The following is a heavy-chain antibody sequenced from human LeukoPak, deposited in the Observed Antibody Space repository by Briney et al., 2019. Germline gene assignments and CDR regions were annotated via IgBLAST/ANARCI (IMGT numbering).Heavy chain of an antibody. Sequence: SVKVSCKASGGTFSSYAISWVRQAPGQGLEWMGGIIPIFGTANYAQKFQGRVTITTDESTSTAYMELSSLRSEDTAVYYCARDSKNSSSWYHFQHWGQGTLSPSPQ. CDR1: GGTFSSYA. CDR2: IIPIFGTA. J-gene: IGHJ1*01. CDR3: ARDSKNSSSWYHFQH. D-gene: IGHD6-13*01. V-gene: IGHV1-69*05.